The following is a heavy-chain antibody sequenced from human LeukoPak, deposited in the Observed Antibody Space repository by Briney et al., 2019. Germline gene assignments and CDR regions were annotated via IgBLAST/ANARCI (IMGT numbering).Heavy chain of an antibody. CDR2: ISSSVSTI. J-gene: IGHJ4*02. CDR1: GFTFSSYD. Sequence: GGSLRLSCVASGFTFSSYDMNWVRQAPGKGLEWVSYISSSVSTIYYADSVRGRFRISRDNAENSLFLQMNSLRVDDTAIYYCARAWWGEGHFDFWGQGTLVTVSS. V-gene: IGHV3-48*03. CDR3: ARAWWGEGHFDF. D-gene: IGHD2-8*02.